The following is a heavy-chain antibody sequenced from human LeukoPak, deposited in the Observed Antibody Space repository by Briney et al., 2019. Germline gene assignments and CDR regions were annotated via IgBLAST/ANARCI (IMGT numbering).Heavy chain of an antibody. CDR2: ISSSSSYI. Sequence: GGSLRLSCAACGFTLWSYSMNWVRQAPGKGLEWVSSISSSSSYIYYADSVKGRFTISRDNAKNSLYLQMNSLRAEDTAVYYCARDWPTIAAAGTIPEYFQHWGQGTLVTVSS. CDR3: ARDWPTIAAAGTIPEYFQH. V-gene: IGHV3-21*01. D-gene: IGHD6-13*01. CDR1: GFTLWSYS. J-gene: IGHJ1*01.